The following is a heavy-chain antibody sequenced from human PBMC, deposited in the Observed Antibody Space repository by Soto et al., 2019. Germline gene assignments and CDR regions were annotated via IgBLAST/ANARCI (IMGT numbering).Heavy chain of an antibody. Sequence: QVQLVQSGAEVKKPGASVKVSCKASGYTFTTYGISWVRQAPGQVLEWMGWISAYSGSTKFAQKLQGRVTMTTDTSTTTAYMELRRLTSDDTAVYYCARDFTKSSSWPYYFDYWGQGTLVTVSS. CDR2: ISAYSGST. J-gene: IGHJ4*02. V-gene: IGHV1-18*01. D-gene: IGHD6-13*01. CDR3: ARDFTKSSSWPYYFDY. CDR1: GYTFTTYG.